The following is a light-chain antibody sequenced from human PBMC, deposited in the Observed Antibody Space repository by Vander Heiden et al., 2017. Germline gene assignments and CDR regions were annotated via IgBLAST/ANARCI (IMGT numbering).Light chain of an antibody. CDR1: QSVSSN. CDR3: QRYNNWLRNT. J-gene: IGKJ2*01. Sequence: EIVMTQSPATLSVSPGERATLSCRASQSVSSNLAWYQQKPGQAPRLLIYGASTRATGIPARFSGSGSGTEFTLTISSLQSEDFAVYYCQRYNNWLRNTFGQGTKLEIK. CDR2: GAS. V-gene: IGKV3-15*01.